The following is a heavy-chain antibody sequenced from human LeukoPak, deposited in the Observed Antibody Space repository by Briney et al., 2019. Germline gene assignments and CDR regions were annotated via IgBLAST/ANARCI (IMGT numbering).Heavy chain of an antibody. V-gene: IGHV3-7*01. CDR3: ARDPNYDILTGYGPTGYYFDY. D-gene: IGHD3-9*01. CDR1: GFTFSSYW. CDR2: IKEDGSEK. Sequence: HPGGSLRLSCAVSGFTFSSYWMSWVRQAPGKGLEWVANIKEDGSEKYYVDSVKGRFTISRDNAKNSLYLQMNSLRAEDTAVYYCARDPNYDILTGYGPTGYYFDYWGQGTLVTVSS. J-gene: IGHJ4*02.